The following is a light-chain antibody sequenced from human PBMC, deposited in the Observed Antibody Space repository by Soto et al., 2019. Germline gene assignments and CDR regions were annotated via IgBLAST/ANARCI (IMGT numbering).Light chain of an antibody. CDR1: QSVSSN. CDR3: QKYNNWPLT. CDR2: GAS. V-gene: IGKV3-15*01. Sequence: EIVMTQSPATLSVSPGERATLSCRASQSVSSNLAWYQQKPGQAPRLVIYGASTRATGIPDRFSGSGSGTEFTLTISRLQSEDFAVYYCQKYNNWPLTFGGGTKVDI. J-gene: IGKJ4*01.